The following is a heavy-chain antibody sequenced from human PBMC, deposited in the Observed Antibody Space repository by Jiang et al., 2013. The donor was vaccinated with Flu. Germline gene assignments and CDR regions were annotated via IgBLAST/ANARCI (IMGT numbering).Heavy chain of an antibody. V-gene: IGHV6-1*01. Sequence: SQTLSLTCAISGDSVSSNSAAWNWIRQSPSRGLEWLGRTYYRSKWYNDYAVSVKSRITINPDTSKNQFSLQLNSVTPGDTAVYYCAREQQLDLTPMYYYYGMDVWGQGTTVTVSS. CDR2: TYYRSKWYN. CDR3: AREQQLDLTPMYYYYGMDV. J-gene: IGHJ6*02. CDR1: GDSVSSNSAA. D-gene: IGHD6-13*01.